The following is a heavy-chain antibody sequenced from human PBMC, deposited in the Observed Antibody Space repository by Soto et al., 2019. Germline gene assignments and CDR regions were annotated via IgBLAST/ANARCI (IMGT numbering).Heavy chain of an antibody. CDR1: GFTFSSYG. CDR3: AKGLLGYDSSGYSPINGMDV. J-gene: IGHJ6*02. CDR2: ISYDGSNK. V-gene: IGHV3-30*18. Sequence: GGSLRLSCAASGFTFSSYGMHWVRQAPGKGLEWVAVISYDGSNKYYADSVKGRFTISRDNSKNTLYLQMNSLRAEDTAVYYCAKGLLGYDSSGYSPINGMDVWGQGTTVTVSS. D-gene: IGHD3-22*01.